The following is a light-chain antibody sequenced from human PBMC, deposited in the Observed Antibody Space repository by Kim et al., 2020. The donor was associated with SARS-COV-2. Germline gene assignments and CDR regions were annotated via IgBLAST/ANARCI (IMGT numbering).Light chain of an antibody. CDR1: QSVGSK. CDR3: QQYNYWLTWT. V-gene: IGKV3-15*01. CDR2: GAS. Sequence: SPGERATLSCRASQSVGSKLAWYQQKPGQAPRLLIYGASTRATGIPARFSGSGSGTEFTLTISSLQSEDSAVYYCQQYNYWLTWTFGQGTKVDIK. J-gene: IGKJ1*01.